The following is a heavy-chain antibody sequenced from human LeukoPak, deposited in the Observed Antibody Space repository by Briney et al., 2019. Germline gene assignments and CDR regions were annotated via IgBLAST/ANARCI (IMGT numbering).Heavy chain of an antibody. D-gene: IGHD4-17*01. J-gene: IGHJ4*02. CDR3: AKDGTVTTGHFDY. CDR2: ISGSGGST. CDR1: GFTFSSYA. V-gene: IGHV3-23*01. Sequence: GGSLRLSCAASGFTFSSYAMSWVRQAPGKGLEWVSAISGSGGSTYYADSAKGRFTISRDNSKNTLYLQMNSLRAEDTAVYYCAKDGTVTTGHFDYWGQGTLVTVSS.